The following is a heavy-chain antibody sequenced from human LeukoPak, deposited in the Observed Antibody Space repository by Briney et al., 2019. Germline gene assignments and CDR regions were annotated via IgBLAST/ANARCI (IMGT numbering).Heavy chain of an antibody. J-gene: IGHJ4*02. Sequence: PGGSLRLSCAASGFTFSDYYMSWIRQAAGKGLEWVSYISSSGRAYIYYADSVKGRFTISRDNAKNSLYLQMNSLRADDTAVYYCAKDLMSRRRESWNRIAAAGPQPPDYWGQGTLVTVSS. CDR3: AKDLMSRRRESWNRIAAAGPQPPDY. V-gene: IGHV3-11*04. CDR1: GFTFSDYY. CDR2: ISSSGRAYI. D-gene: IGHD6-13*01.